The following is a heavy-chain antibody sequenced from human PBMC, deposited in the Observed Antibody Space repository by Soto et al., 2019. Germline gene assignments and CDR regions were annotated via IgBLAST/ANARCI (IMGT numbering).Heavy chain of an antibody. CDR2: ISSSSSYI. J-gene: IGHJ4*02. Sequence: GGSVRLSCAASGFTLCGYSMNWFRQAPGKGREWVSSISSSSSYIYYADSVKGRFTISRDNSKNTLYLQMNSLRAEDTAVYYCAKAELRFLDWLLLGPFFDYWGQGTLVTVSS. V-gene: IGHV3-21*04. CDR1: GFTLCGYS. D-gene: IGHD3-3*01. CDR3: AKAELRFLDWLLLGPFFDY.